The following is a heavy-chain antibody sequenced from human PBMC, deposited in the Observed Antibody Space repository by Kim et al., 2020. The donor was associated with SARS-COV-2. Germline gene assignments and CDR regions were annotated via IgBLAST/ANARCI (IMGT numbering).Heavy chain of an antibody. CDR1: GFTFSSYG. J-gene: IGHJ6*02. CDR2: ISYDGSNK. CDR3: AKESGSGSYYAWTYYYYGMDV. D-gene: IGHD3-10*01. V-gene: IGHV3-30*18. Sequence: GGSLRLSCAASGFTFSSYGMHWVRQAPGKGLEWVAVISYDGSNKYYADSVKGRFTISRDNSKNTLYLQMNSLRAEDTAVYYCAKESGSGSYYAWTYYYYGMDVWGQGTTATVSS.